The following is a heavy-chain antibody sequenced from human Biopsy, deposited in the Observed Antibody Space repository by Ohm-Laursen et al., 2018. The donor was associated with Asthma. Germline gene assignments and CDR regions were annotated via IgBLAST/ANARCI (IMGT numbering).Heavy chain of an antibody. Sequence: GTLSLTCAISGGSFTHYFWMWIRQPPGKGLEWIREINYRGDTNYNPSLESRVSISVDTSTYHFSLRLNSVTAADTAVYYCVRGEEVAGTYFKDWDQGTLVTVSS. CDR2: INYRGDT. CDR3: VRGEEVAGTYFKD. CDR1: GGSFTHYF. D-gene: IGHD6-19*01. V-gene: IGHV4-34*01. J-gene: IGHJ1*01.